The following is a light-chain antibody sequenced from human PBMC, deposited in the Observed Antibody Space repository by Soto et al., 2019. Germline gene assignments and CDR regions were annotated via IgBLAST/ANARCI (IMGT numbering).Light chain of an antibody. CDR3: SSYTDRNNLV. Sequence: QAALTQPASVSGSPGQSITISCTGSSSDIGGYDSVSWYQQHPGKAPKGMIYDVSKRPSGVPDRFSGSKSGNTASLTVSALQAEDEADYYCSSYTDRNNLVFGTGTKVTVL. J-gene: IGLJ1*01. V-gene: IGLV2-8*01. CDR2: DVS. CDR1: SSDIGGYDS.